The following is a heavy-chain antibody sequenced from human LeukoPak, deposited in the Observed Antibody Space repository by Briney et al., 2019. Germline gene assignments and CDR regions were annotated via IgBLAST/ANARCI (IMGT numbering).Heavy chain of an antibody. J-gene: IGHJ2*01. Sequence: GASVTVSFKASGYTFTIYGISWVGQAPGQGSEWMGWISAYNGNTNYSQKLRGRDTITTDRSTSTAYMDLRSLRSDDTAVYYCARPYYYDSSGYYDGWYFDLWGRGTLVTVSS. V-gene: IGHV1-18*01. CDR1: GYTFTIYG. CDR3: ARPYYYDSSGYYDGWYFDL. D-gene: IGHD3-22*01. CDR2: ISAYNGNT.